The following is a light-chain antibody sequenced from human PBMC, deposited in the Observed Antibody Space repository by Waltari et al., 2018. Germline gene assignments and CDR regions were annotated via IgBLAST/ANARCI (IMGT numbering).Light chain of an antibody. CDR1: QGIGRW. J-gene: IGKJ1*01. V-gene: IGKV1-5*03. CDR2: KAS. CDR3: QEYDSHWS. Sequence: DIQLTQSPSTLSASVGDRVTLTCRASQGIGRWLAWYQQKPGKTPGLLTYKASILERGVPSRFSGSGSGTEFTLTITGLQPLDVATYYCQEYDSHWSFGQGTKVEIK.